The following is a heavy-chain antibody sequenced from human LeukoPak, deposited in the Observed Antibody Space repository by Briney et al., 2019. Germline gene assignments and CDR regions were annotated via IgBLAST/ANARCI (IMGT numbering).Heavy chain of an antibody. Sequence: ASVKVSCKASGYTFTSYDINWVRQATGQGLEWMGWMNPNSGNTGYAQKFQGRVTMTRNTSISTAYMELSSLRSEDTAVYYCASRLGYCSSTSCPFRYYYYGMDVWGQGTTVTVSS. CDR1: GYTFTSYD. J-gene: IGHJ6*02. CDR3: ASRLGYCSSTSCPFRYYYYGMDV. CDR2: MNPNSGNT. D-gene: IGHD2-2*01. V-gene: IGHV1-8*01.